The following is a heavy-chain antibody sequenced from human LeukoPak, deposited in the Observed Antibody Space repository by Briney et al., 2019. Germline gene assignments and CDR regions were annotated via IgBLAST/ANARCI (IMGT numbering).Heavy chain of an antibody. CDR2: ISAYNGDT. CDR1: DYTFTNYG. Sequence: ASVKVSCKASDYTFTNYGISWVRQALGQGLEWMGWISAYNGDTNYAQKFQGRLTLTTDTSTSTAYMELRSLRSDDTAIYYCARASAQWSDYWGQGTLVTVSS. CDR3: ARASAQWSDY. D-gene: IGHD2-15*01. J-gene: IGHJ4*02. V-gene: IGHV1-18*01.